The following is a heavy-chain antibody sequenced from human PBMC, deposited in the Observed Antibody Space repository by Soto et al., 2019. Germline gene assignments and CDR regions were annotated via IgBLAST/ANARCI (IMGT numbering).Heavy chain of an antibody. CDR3: ARGGSTGWFYFDF. CDR1: GFTFSNYW. Sequence: GGSLRLSCAASGFTFSNYWMSWVRQAPGKGLEWVASTPGSGGSSYYADSVKGRFTISRDNSKNTLYLDLNSLKAEDTAMYYCARGGSTGWFYFDFWGQGTQVTVSS. V-gene: IGHV3-23*01. CDR2: TPGSGGSS. J-gene: IGHJ4*02. D-gene: IGHD6-19*01.